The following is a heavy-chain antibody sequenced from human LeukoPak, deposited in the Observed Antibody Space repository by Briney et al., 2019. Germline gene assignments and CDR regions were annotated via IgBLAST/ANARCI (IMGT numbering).Heavy chain of an antibody. V-gene: IGHV1-3*01. D-gene: IGHD5-12*01. CDR3: ARGVATATKYYYYYYGMDV. CDR1: GYTFTSYA. J-gene: IGHJ6*02. CDR2: INAGNGNT. Sequence: ASVRVSCKASGYTFTSYAMHWVRQAPGQRLEWMGWINAGNGNTKYSQKFQGRVTITRDTSASTAYMELSSLRSEDTAVYYCARGVATATKYYYYYYGMDVWGQGTTVTVSS.